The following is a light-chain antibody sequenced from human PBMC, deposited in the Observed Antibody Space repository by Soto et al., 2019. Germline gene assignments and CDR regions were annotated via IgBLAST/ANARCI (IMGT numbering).Light chain of an antibody. CDR1: QSVRSTS. Sequence: EIVLTHSPGTLSLSPGERATLSCRASQSVRSTSLVWYQQKPGQAPRLLIYGASSRATGIPDRFSGSGSGTDFTLTISRLEPEDSAVYYCQQYGSSSWTFGQGTRVEIK. J-gene: IGKJ1*01. CDR2: GAS. V-gene: IGKV3-20*01. CDR3: QQYGSSSWT.